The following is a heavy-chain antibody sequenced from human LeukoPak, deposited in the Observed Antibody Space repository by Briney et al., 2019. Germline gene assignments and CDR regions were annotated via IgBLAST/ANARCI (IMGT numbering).Heavy chain of an antibody. CDR2: ISWNSGSI. CDR3: ARGSEWELLFFDY. J-gene: IGHJ4*02. D-gene: IGHD1-26*01. Sequence: GGSLRLSCAASGFTFDDYAMHWVRQAPGKGLEWVSGISWNSGSIGYADSVKGRFTISRDNAKNSLYLQMNSLRAEDTALYYCARGSEWELLFFDYWGQGTLVTVSS. CDR1: GFTFDDYA. V-gene: IGHV3-9*01.